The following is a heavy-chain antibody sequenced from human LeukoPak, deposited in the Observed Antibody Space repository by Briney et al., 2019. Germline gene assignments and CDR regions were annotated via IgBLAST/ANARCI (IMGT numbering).Heavy chain of an antibody. V-gene: IGHV1-18*01. CDR2: ISAYNGNT. J-gene: IGHJ6*02. CDR3: SSLTKNWNYGYYYYGMDV. CDR1: GYTFTSYG. D-gene: IGHD1-7*01. Sequence: GASVKVSCKASGYTFTSYGISWVRQAPGQGLEWMGWISAYNGNTNYAQKLQGRVTMTTDTSTSTAYMELRSLRSDDTAVYYCSSLTKNWNYGYYYYGMDVWGQGTTVTVSS.